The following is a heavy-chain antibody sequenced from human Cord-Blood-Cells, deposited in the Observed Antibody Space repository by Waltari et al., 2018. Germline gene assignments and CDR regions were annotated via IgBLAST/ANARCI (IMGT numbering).Heavy chain of an antibody. CDR3: SLLSGSYYYYYGMDV. CDR2: INPNRGGT. Sequence: QVQLVQSGAEVKKPGASVKVSCKASGYTFTGYYMHWVRQAPGQGLEWMGRINPNRGGTNYAQKFQGRGTRTRDTSISTAYMELSRLRSDDTAVYYCSLLSGSYYYYYGMDVWGQGTTVTVSS. V-gene: IGHV1-2*06. CDR1: GYTFTGYY. J-gene: IGHJ6*02. D-gene: IGHD1-26*01.